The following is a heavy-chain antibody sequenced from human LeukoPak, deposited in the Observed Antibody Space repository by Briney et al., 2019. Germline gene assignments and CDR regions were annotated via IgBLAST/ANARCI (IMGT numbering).Heavy chain of an antibody. CDR1: GGSFSGYY. CDR3: ARAPKVLRYFDWFLDYGMDV. D-gene: IGHD3-9*01. J-gene: IGHJ6*02. V-gene: IGHV4-34*01. Sequence: PSETLSLTCAVYGGSFSGYYWSWIRQPPGKGLEWIGEINHSGSTNYNPSLKSRVTISVDTSKNQFSLKLSSVTAADTAVYYCARAPKVLRYFDWFLDYGMDVWGQGTTVTVSS. CDR2: INHSGST.